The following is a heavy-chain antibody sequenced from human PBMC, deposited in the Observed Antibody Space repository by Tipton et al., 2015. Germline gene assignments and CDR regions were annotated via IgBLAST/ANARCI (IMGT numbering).Heavy chain of an antibody. CDR1: GNSISSNSYY. J-gene: IGHJ5*01. CDR3: ARQSDAMIVVVNNWFDS. V-gene: IGHV4-39*01. D-gene: IGHD3-22*01. Sequence: TLSLTCTVSGNSISSNSYYWGWIRQTPGKGLEWIGSIYYSGSSYYNPSLKSRVTISVDTSKNQFSLKLSSVTAADTAVYYCARQSDAMIVVVNNWFDSWGQGTLVTVSS. CDR2: IYYSGSS.